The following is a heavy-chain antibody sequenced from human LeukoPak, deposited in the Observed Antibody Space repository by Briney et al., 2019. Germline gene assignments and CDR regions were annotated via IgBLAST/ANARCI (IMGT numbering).Heavy chain of an antibody. CDR3: VTSRVVVPAAIPF. V-gene: IGHV3-21*01. Sequence: GGSLRLSCAASGFTFSSYSMNWVRQAPGKGLEWVSSISSSSSYIYYADSVKGRFTISRDNAKNSLYLQMNSLRAEDTAVYYCVTSRVVVPAAIPFWGQGTLVTVSP. CDR1: GFTFSSYS. CDR2: ISSSSSYI. D-gene: IGHD2-2*01. J-gene: IGHJ4*02.